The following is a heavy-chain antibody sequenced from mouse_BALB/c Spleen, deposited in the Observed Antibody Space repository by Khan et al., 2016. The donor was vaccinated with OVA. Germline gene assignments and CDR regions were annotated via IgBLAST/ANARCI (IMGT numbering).Heavy chain of an antibody. CDR2: IYPGSGNT. CDR3: ARGGYYGSSLFDY. Sequence: VQLQESGPELVKPGASVKISCKASGYTFTDNYINWVKQKPGQGLEWIGWIYPGSGNTKYNEKFKGKAKLTGDKSTSKAYMQISSLTSEVTAVYFCARGGYYGSSLFDYWGQGTTLTVSS. V-gene: IGHV1-84*02. CDR1: GYTFTDNY. J-gene: IGHJ2*01. D-gene: IGHD1-1*01.